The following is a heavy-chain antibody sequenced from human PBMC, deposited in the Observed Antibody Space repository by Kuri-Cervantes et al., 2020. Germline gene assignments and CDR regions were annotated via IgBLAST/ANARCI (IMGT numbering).Heavy chain of an antibody. V-gene: IGHV4-59*01. CDR1: GGSISSYY. CDR3: AREMDIAAAGSYGMDV. J-gene: IGHJ6*02. Sequence: ESLKISCTVSGGSISSYYWSWIRQPPGKGLEWIGYIYYSGSTNYNPSLKSQVTISVDTSKNQFSLKLSSVTAADTAVYYCAREMDIAAAGSYGMDVWGQGTTVTVSS. D-gene: IGHD6-13*01. CDR2: IYYSGST.